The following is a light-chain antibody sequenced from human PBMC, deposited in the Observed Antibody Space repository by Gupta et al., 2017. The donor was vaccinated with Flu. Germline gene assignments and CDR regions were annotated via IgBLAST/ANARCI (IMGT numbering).Light chain of an antibody. CDR1: MSSIGGGSD. J-gene: IGLJ1*01. V-gene: IGLV1-40*01. CDR2: GDT. CDR3: QSYDSSLSGYV. Sequence: QSVLTQPPSVSGAPGQRVTISCTGRMSSIGGGSDLDWYQHVPGSAPKLLIYGDTYRPSGVPDRFSGSKSGSSASLAITGLQAEDEADYYCQSYDSSLSGYVFGSGTKLTVL.